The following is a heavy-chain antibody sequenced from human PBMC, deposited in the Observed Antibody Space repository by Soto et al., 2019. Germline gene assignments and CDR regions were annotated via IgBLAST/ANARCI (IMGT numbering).Heavy chain of an antibody. D-gene: IGHD3-16*01. CDR2: IRSKVNSYAT. J-gene: IGHJ4*02. CDR1: GFTFSGSA. Sequence: GGSLRLSCAASGFTFSGSAMHWVRQASGKGLEWVGRIRSKVNSYATAYAASVKGRFTISRDDSKNTAYLQMNSLKTEDTAVYYCTRSGGGKDYWGQGTLVTVSS. CDR3: TRSGGGKDY. V-gene: IGHV3-73*01.